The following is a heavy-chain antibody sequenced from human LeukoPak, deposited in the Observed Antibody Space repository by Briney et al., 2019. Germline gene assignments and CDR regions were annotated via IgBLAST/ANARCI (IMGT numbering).Heavy chain of an antibody. CDR2: IYYSGST. V-gene: IGHV4-31*03. CDR3: ARHVGYDFWSGYDWFDP. Sequence: PSETLSLTCTVSGGSISSGGYYWSWIRQHPGKGLEWIGYIYYSGSTYYNPSLKSRVTISVDTSKNQFSLKLSSVTAADTAVYYCARHVGYDFWSGYDWFDPWGQGTLVTVSS. D-gene: IGHD3-3*01. J-gene: IGHJ5*02. CDR1: GGSISSGGYY.